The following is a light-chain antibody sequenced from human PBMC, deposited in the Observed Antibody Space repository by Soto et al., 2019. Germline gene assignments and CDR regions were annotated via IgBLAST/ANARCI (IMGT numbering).Light chain of an antibody. CDR1: SSDVGGYNY. Sequence: QSVLTQPASVSGSPGQSITISRTGTSSDVGGYNYVSWYQQPPGKAPKLIIYEVSNRPSGVSNRFSGSKSGNTASLTISGLQAEDEADYYCGSYTSSSTYVFGTGTKVTVL. CDR3: GSYTSSSTYV. CDR2: EVS. J-gene: IGLJ1*01. V-gene: IGLV2-14*01.